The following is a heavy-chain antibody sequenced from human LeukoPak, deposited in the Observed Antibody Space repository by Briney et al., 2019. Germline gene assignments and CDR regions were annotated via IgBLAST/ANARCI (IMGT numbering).Heavy chain of an antibody. V-gene: IGHV3-23*01. CDR1: GFTFSTYT. J-gene: IGHJ4*02. CDR2: ISGDGYST. D-gene: IGHD3-10*01. CDR3: AKDFGRNLGGPGY. Sequence: GGSLRLSCAASGFTFSTYTMAWVRQAPGGGLEWVSGISGDGYSTYYADPVKGRFAISRDNSKSTLYLQMNSLRAEDTAVYYCAKDFGRNLGGPGYWGRGTRVTVSS.